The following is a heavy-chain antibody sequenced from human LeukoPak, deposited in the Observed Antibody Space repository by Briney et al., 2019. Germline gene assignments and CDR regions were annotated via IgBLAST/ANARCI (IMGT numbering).Heavy chain of an antibody. Sequence: GGSLRLSCAASGFTFSDYYMSWIRQAPGKGLEWVSYISSSGSTIYYADSVKGRFTISRDNAKNSLYLQMISLRAEDTAVYYCARAILYGSGSYNDYWGQGTLVTVSS. J-gene: IGHJ4*02. CDR3: ARAILYGSGSYNDY. CDR2: ISSSGSTI. D-gene: IGHD3-10*01. V-gene: IGHV3-11*04. CDR1: GFTFSDYY.